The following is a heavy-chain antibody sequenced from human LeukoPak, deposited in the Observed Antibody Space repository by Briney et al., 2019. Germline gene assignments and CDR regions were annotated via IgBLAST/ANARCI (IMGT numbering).Heavy chain of an antibody. J-gene: IGHJ4*02. CDR1: GYTFTGYG. D-gene: IGHD2-15*01. CDR3: ARDLILGYCSGGSCYPGDY. Sequence: ASVKVSCKASGYTFTGYGISWVRQAPGQGLEWMGWISAYNGNTNYAQKLQGRVTMTTDTSTSTAYMELRSLRSDDTAVYYCARDLILGYCSGGSCYPGDYWGQGTLVTVSS. CDR2: ISAYNGNT. V-gene: IGHV1-18*01.